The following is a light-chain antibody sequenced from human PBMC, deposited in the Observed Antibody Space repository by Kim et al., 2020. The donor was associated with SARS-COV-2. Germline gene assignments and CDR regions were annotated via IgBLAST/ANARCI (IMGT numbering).Light chain of an antibody. CDR2: EVN. CDR3: CSYASSITFV. CDR1: SSDIGTYNH. V-gene: IGLV2-23*02. J-gene: IGLJ1*01. Sequence: GQSLTISCTGTSSDIGTYNHVAWYQQHPGKAPKLMVFEVNKRPSGVSNRFSGSKSGNTASLTISGLQAEDEADYYCCSYASSITFVFGTGTKVTVL.